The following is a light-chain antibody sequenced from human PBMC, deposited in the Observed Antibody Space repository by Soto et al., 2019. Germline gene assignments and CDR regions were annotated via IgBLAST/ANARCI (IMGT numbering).Light chain of an antibody. CDR1: NIGSKS. Sequence: SYELTQPPSVSVAPGQTARITCGGNNIGSKSVHWYQQKPGQAPVLVVYDDSYRPSGIPERFSGSNYGNTATLTISRVEDGDEADYYCQVWDSSSDHVVFGGGTKLTVL. CDR3: QVWDSSSDHVV. V-gene: IGLV3-21*02. CDR2: DDS. J-gene: IGLJ2*01.